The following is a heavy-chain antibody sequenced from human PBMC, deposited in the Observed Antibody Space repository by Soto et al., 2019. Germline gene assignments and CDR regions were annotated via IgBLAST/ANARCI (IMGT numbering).Heavy chain of an antibody. J-gene: IGHJ4*02. CDR3: ARFYYYDSSGPVYYFDY. CDR2: IIPIFGTA. D-gene: IGHD3-22*01. CDR1: GGTFSSYA. Sequence: SVKVSCKASGGTFSSYAISWVRQAPGQGLEWMGGIIPIFGTANYAQKFQGRVTITADESTSTAYMELSSLRSEDTAVYYCARFYYYDSSGPVYYFDYWGQGTLVTVSS. V-gene: IGHV1-69*13.